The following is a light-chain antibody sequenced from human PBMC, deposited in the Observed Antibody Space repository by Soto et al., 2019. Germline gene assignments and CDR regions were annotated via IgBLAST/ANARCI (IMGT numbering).Light chain of an antibody. CDR3: QQYVNLPRT. CDR2: DAS. V-gene: IGKV1-33*01. J-gene: IGKJ4*01. CDR1: QDISNY. Sequence: DIQMTQTPSSLSASVGDRVTITCQASQDISNYLNWYQQKPGKAPKLLIYDASNLETVVPSRFSGSGSGTDFTFTISSLQPEDIATYYCQQYVNLPRTFGGGTKVDIK.